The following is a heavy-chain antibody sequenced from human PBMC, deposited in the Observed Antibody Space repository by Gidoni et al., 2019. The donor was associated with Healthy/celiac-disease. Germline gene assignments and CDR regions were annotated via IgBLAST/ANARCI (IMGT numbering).Heavy chain of an antibody. CDR3: ARGYGKVDY. V-gene: IGHV4-59*01. CDR2: IYYSGSP. J-gene: IGHJ4*02. D-gene: IGHD3-16*01. Sequence: QVQLQESGPGLVKPSETLSLTCTVSGGSISSYYWSWIRQPPGKGLEWIGYIYYSGSPNYNPSLKSRVTISVDTSKNQFSLKLSSVTAADTAVYYCARGYGKVDYWGQGTLVTVSS. CDR1: GGSISSYY.